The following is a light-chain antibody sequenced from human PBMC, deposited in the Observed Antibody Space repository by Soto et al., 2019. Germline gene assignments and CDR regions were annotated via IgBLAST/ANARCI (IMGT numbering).Light chain of an antibody. V-gene: IGLV2-14*01. CDR2: DVS. CDR1: SSDIGGYNY. Sequence: QSALTQPASVSGSPGQSITISCGGTSSDIGGYNYVSWYQQHPGKAPQLMIYDVSSRPSGVSNRFSGSKSGNTASLTISGLQAEDEADYYCGSFTSSSTLVFGGGTKLTVL. CDR3: GSFTSSSTLV. J-gene: IGLJ2*01.